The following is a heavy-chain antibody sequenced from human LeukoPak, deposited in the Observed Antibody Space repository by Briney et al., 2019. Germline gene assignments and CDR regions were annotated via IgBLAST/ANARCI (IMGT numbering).Heavy chain of an antibody. CDR2: IYSSDNT. D-gene: IGHD6-19*01. CDR3: ARGITNIAVGDY. V-gene: IGHV3-53*01. Sequence: GGPLRPSCAASGFTVSNNYMSWVRQAPGKGLEWVSIIYSSDNTYYADSLKGRFTISRDNSKNTLFLQMNGLRAEDTAVYYCARGITNIAVGDYWGQGTLVTVSS. CDR1: GFTVSNNY. J-gene: IGHJ4*02.